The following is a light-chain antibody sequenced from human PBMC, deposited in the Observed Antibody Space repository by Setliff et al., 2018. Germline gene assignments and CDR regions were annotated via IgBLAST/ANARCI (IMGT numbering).Light chain of an antibody. V-gene: IGLV2-14*03. CDR2: DVS. CDR1: SSDVGGYNY. Sequence: SALTQPASVSGSPGQSITISCTGTSSDVGGYNYVSWYQQHPGKAPKLMIYDVSNRPSGVSNRFSGSKSSNTASLTISGLQAEDEADYYCSSYTSSSTSYVFGTGTKVTVL. CDR3: SSYTSSSTSYV. J-gene: IGLJ1*01.